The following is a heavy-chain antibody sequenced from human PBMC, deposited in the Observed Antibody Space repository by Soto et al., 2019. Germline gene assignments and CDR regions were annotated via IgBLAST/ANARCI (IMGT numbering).Heavy chain of an antibody. CDR2: ISSSSSYT. V-gene: IGHV3-11*05. D-gene: IGHD2-2*01. CDR3: ARVNVVPAATYYYYYGMDV. Sequence: GGSLRLSCAASGFTFSDYYMSWIRQAPGKGLEWVSYISSSSSYTNYADSVKGRFTISRDNAKNSLYLQMNSLRAEDTAVYYCARVNVVPAATYYYYYGMDVWGQGTTVTVSS. J-gene: IGHJ6*02. CDR1: GFTFSDYY.